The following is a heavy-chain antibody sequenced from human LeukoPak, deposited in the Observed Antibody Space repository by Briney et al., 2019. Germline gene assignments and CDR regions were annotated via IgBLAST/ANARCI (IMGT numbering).Heavy chain of an antibody. V-gene: IGHV3-48*03. Sequence: GGSLRLSCAASGFTFSSYEMNWVRQAPGKGLEWVSDISSSGSTIYYADSVKGRFTISRDNSKNTLYLQMNSLRAEDTAVYYCAKERRRYSYGPNNWFDPWGQGTLVTVSS. CDR3: AKERRRYSYGPNNWFDP. CDR2: ISSSGSTI. D-gene: IGHD5-18*01. CDR1: GFTFSSYE. J-gene: IGHJ5*02.